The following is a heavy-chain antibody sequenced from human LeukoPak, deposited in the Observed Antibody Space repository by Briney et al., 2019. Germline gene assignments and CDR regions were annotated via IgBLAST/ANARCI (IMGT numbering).Heavy chain of an antibody. CDR1: GFTFSSYG. D-gene: IGHD5-18*01. J-gene: IGHJ4*02. Sequence: GGSLRLSCAASGFTFSSYGMHWVRQAPGKGLEWVAVIWYDGGNKYYADSVKGRFTISRDNSKNTLYLQMNSLRAEDTAVYYCAKDYADTAMVVPPDYWGQGTLVTVSS. CDR2: IWYDGGNK. CDR3: AKDYADTAMVVPPDY. V-gene: IGHV3-33*06.